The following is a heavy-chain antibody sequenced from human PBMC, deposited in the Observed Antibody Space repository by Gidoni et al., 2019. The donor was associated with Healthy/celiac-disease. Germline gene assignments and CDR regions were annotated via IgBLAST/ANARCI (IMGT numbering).Heavy chain of an antibody. CDR2: IWYDGSNN. J-gene: IGHJ4*02. Sequence: QVQLVESVGAVSRPAGSLRLSCAAAGSPSSSDGMYWIRQAPGKGLSWVAVIWYDGSNNYYASSVKGRFTISRDNSKNTLYLQMNSLRAEDTVVYYCAREQTTGGSYYVYYFDYWGQGTLVTVSS. D-gene: IGHD1-26*01. V-gene: IGHV3-33*01. CDR1: GSPSSSDG. CDR3: AREQTTGGSYYVYYFDY.